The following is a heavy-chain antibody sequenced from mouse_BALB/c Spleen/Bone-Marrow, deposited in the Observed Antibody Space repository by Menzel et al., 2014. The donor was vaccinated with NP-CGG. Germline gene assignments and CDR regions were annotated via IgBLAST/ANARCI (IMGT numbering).Heavy chain of an antibody. CDR2: ISNGGGST. V-gene: IGHV5-12-2*01. Sequence: VQLKESGGGLVQPGGSLKLSCAASGFTLSSYTMSWVRQTPEKRLEWVAYISNGGGSTYYPDTVKGRFTISRDNAKNTLYLQMSSLKSEDTAMYYCARQIYFTYFDYWGQGTTLTVSS. CDR1: GFTLSSYT. CDR3: ARQIYFTYFDY. D-gene: IGHD2-1*01. J-gene: IGHJ2*01.